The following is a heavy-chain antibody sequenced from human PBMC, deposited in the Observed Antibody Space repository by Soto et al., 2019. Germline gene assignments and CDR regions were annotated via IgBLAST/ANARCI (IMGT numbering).Heavy chain of an antibody. D-gene: IGHD3-16*02. J-gene: IGHJ3*02. Sequence: GSSVKVSCKAPADTFTSYYIHWVRQAPGHGLEWMGIINPNGGSTRFAQTFQGRITMTTDTSTSTVYMELSSLRSEDTAVYYCARGAPLSTFDIWGQGTMVTVSS. CDR1: ADTFTSYY. CDR2: INPNGGST. CDR3: ARGAPLSTFDI. V-gene: IGHV1-46*01.